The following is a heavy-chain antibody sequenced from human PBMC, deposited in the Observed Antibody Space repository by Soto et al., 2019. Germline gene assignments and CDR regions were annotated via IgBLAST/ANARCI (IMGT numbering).Heavy chain of an antibody. CDR1: GDSISSDDYY. CDR3: ARSHDYGAYVLDC. D-gene: IGHD4-17*01. CDR2: ISYSETT. Sequence: TSETLSLTCTVSGDSISSDDYYWSWIRQPPGKGLEWIGYISYSETTSYNPSLKSRVLFSVDTSKKKFSLKLTSVTAADTAVYYCARSHDYGAYVLDCWGQGTLVTVS. V-gene: IGHV4-30-4*01. J-gene: IGHJ4*02.